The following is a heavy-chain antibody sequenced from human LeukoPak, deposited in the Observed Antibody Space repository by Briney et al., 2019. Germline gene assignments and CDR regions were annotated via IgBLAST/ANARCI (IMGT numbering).Heavy chain of an antibody. CDR1: GWTFTSYG. Sequence: GASVKVSCKACGWTFTSYGISWLRQAAGQGVAWMGWISAYNGNTKYAQKLQGRVTMTTDTSTSTAYMELRSLRSDDTAVYYCARDRKAAGDYWGQGTLVTVSS. V-gene: IGHV1-18*01. CDR3: ARDRKAAGDY. CDR2: ISAYNGNT. J-gene: IGHJ4*02. D-gene: IGHD6-13*01.